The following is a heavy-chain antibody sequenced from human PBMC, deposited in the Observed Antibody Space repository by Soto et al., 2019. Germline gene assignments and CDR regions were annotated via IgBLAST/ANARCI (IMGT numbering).Heavy chain of an antibody. CDR1: VGSISSGGYS. Sequence: TLSLTCAVSVGSISSGGYSWSWILQPPGKGLEWIGYIYHSGSTYYNPSLKSRVTISVDRSKNQFSLKLSSVTAADTAVYYCARGRLEDSSSWYWFDPWGQGTLVTVSS. CDR2: IYHSGST. J-gene: IGHJ5*02. CDR3: ARGRLEDSSSWYWFDP. D-gene: IGHD6-13*01. V-gene: IGHV4-30-2*01.